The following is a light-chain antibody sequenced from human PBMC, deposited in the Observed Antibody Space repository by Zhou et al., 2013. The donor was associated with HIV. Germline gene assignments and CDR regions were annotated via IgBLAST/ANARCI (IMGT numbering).Light chain of an antibody. V-gene: IGKV1-5*03. CDR2: ETS. J-gene: IGKJ1*01. CDR3: QQHNRYPWT. Sequence: IQMTQSPSIVSASLGVRVTMTCRANETVGRSLAWYRQKRGKAPTLVIYETSILDKGVPSRFAGSGSGTEFTLTISSLQPEDFATYYCQQHNRYPWTFGQGTKVEI. CDR1: ETVGRS.